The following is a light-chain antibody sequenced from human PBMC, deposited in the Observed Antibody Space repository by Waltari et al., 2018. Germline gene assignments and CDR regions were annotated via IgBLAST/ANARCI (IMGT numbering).Light chain of an antibody. CDR2: GAS. CDR3: QQYGSSPRA. V-gene: IGKV3-20*01. CDR1: QSVSSSY. J-gene: IGKJ2*01. Sequence: EIVLTHSPGTLALSPGERPTLPCRASQSVSSSYLAWYQQKPGKSPRLCIYGASSRATGIPYRFSGRGSGTDFTLTISRLEPEDFAVYYCQQYGSSPRAFGQGTKLEIK.